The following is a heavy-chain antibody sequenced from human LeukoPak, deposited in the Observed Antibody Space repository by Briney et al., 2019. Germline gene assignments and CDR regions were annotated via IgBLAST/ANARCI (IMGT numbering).Heavy chain of an antibody. CDR3: ARENYYDSSGYYFFDY. Sequence: ASVKVSCKASGYTFTSYGISWVRQAPGQGLEWMGWISAYNGNTNYAQKLQGRVTMTTDTSTSTAYMELRSLRSDDTAVYYCARENYYDSSGYYFFDYWGQGTLVAVSS. CDR2: ISAYNGNT. J-gene: IGHJ4*02. V-gene: IGHV1-18*01. CDR1: GYTFTSYG. D-gene: IGHD3-22*01.